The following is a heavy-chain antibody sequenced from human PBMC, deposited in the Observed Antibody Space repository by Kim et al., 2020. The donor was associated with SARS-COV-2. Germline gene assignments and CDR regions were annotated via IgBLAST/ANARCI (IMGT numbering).Heavy chain of an antibody. D-gene: IGHD4-17*01. Sequence: SVKVSCKASGGTFSSYAISWVRQAPGQGLEWMGGIIPIFGTANYAQKFQGRVTITADESTSTAYMELSSLRSEDTAVYYCATKTYGDYYAYGMDVWGQGTTVTVSS. CDR1: GGTFSSYA. V-gene: IGHV1-69*13. J-gene: IGHJ6*02. CDR2: IIPIFGTA. CDR3: ATKTYGDYYAYGMDV.